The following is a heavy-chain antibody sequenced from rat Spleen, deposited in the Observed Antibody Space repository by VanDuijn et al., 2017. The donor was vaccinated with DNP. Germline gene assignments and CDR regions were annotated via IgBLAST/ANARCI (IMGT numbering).Heavy chain of an antibody. Sequence: EVQLQESGPGLVKPSQSLSLTCSVTGYSITSGFRWTWIRKFPGNKLEWMGYINSEGSTDYNPSLKSRVSITRETSKNQFFRQINSVTTEDTATYYCARWTRYFDYWGQGVMVTVSS. CDR3: ARWTRYFDY. V-gene: IGHV3-3*01. CDR1: GYSITSGFR. D-gene: IGHD1-4*01. J-gene: IGHJ2*01. CDR2: INSEGST.